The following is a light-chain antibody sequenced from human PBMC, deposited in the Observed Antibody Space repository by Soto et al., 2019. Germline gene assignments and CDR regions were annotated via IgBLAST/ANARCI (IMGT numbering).Light chain of an antibody. Sequence: QSVLTQPASVSGSHGQSITISCTGTSSDIGSYNLVSWFQQHPGKAPKVMIYEVNKRPSGVSNRFSGSKSGNTTSLTISGLQAGDEADYYCCSYAGSSTFVFGTGTKVTVL. CDR2: EVN. CDR1: SSDIGSYNL. J-gene: IGLJ1*01. CDR3: CSYAGSSTFV. V-gene: IGLV2-23*02.